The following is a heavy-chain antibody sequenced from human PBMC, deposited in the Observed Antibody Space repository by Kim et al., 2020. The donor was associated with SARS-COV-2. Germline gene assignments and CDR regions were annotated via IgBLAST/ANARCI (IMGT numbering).Heavy chain of an antibody. CDR3: ARTLVLSGYYGMDV. V-gene: IGHV3-33*01. D-gene: IGHD3-10*01. J-gene: IGHJ6*02. Sequence: ADTVKGRFTISRDNSKNTLYLQVNSLRAEDTAVYYCARTLVLSGYYGMDVWGQGTTVTVSS.